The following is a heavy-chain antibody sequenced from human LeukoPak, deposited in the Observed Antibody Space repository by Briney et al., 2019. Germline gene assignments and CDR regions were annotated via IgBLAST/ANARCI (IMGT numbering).Heavy chain of an antibody. CDR1: GGTFSSYA. D-gene: IGHD6-6*01. CDR2: IIHIFGTA. V-gene: IGHV1-69*05. Sequence: SVKVSCKASGGTFSSYAISWVRQAPGQALDWMGRIIHIFGTANYAQKFQGRVTITTDESTSTAYMELSSLRSEDTAVYYCAREYSSSAKGDYYYYMDVWGKGTTVTVSS. CDR3: AREYSSSAKGDYYYYMDV. J-gene: IGHJ6*03.